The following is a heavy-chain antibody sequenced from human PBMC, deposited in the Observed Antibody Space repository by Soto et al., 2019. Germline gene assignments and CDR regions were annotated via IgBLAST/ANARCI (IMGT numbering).Heavy chain of an antibody. V-gene: IGHV1-69*01. CDR1: GGTFSDYA. D-gene: IGHD3-10*02. CDR3: AKDIGFQQHLFVFDL. J-gene: IGHJ4*02. CDR2: IIPMFSSS. Sequence: QVRLVQSGAEVKKPGSSVKVSCTASGGTFSDYAFSWVRQAPGQGLEWMGGIIPMFSSSSFAQKFQGRLTITADDSTSTAYMSLSSLGSADTAMYYCAKDIGFQQHLFVFDLWGPGTLVTVSS.